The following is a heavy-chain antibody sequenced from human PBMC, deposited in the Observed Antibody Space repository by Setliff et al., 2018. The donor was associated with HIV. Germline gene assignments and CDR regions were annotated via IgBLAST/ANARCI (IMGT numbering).Heavy chain of an antibody. J-gene: IGHJ6*03. D-gene: IGHD6-19*01. V-gene: IGHV1-2*02. CDR3: ARGAWYSSGWYSSRYMDV. CDR2: INPNSGGT. CDR1: GYSFTGYY. Sequence: ASVKVSCKASGYSFTGYYMHWARQAPGQGLEWMGWINPNSGGTNYAQKFQGRVTMTRDTSISTAYMELSRLRSDDTAVYYCARGAWYSSGWYSSRYMDVWGKGTTVTVSS.